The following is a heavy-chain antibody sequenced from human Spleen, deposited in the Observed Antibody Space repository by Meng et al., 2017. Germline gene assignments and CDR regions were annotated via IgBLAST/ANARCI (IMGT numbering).Heavy chain of an antibody. J-gene: IGHJ4*02. CDR1: GFTFSSYW. V-gene: IGHV3-74*01. Sequence: GGSLRLSCVASGFTFSSYWMHWVRQDPGKGLVWVSRINTDGSTTSYADSVKGRFTISRDDSKNTLFLQVTSLRAEDTAVYYCAKDPRWYYDSSGWGVEGYFDYWGQGTLVTVSS. CDR3: AKDPRWYYDSSGWGVEGYFDY. CDR2: INTDGSTT. D-gene: IGHD3-22*01.